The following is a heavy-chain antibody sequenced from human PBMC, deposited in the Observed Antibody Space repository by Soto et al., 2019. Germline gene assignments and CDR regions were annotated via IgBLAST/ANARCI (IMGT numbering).Heavy chain of an antibody. V-gene: IGHV1-69*13. J-gene: IGHJ4*02. CDR1: RGTFNNYA. D-gene: IGHD6-13*01. Sequence: GASVKVSCKASRGTFNNYALTWVRQAPGQGLEWMGGIIPVSATTNYAPKFQGRLTITADEATNTAYMELSSLITDDTAVYYCASSYGTSWYGDYWGQGTLVTVSS. CDR3: ASSYGTSWYGDY. CDR2: IIPVSATT.